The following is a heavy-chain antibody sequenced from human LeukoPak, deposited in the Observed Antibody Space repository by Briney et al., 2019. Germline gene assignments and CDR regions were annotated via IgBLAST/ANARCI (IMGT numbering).Heavy chain of an antibody. CDR2: INTNTGNP. Sequence: GASVKVSCKASGYTFTSCGISWVRQAPGQGLEWMGWINTNTGNPTYAQGFTGRFVFSLDTSVSTAYLQISSLKAEDTAVYYCARGRNWEQQLGRFDPWGQGTLVTVSS. V-gene: IGHV7-4-1*02. J-gene: IGHJ5*02. D-gene: IGHD6-13*01. CDR1: GYTFTSCG. CDR3: ARGRNWEQQLGRFDP.